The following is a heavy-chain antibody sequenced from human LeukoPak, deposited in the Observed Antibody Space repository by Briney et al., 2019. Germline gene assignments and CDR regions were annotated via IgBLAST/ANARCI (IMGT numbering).Heavy chain of an antibody. V-gene: IGHV3-48*01. J-gene: IGHJ4*02. Sequence: GGSLRLSCAASGFNFSSYSMNWVRQAPGKGLEWLSYISSSSNTIYYADSVKGRFTISRDNVKNSLYLQMNSLRAEDTAVYYCALAYYYGSGTDHWGQGTLVAVSS. CDR1: GFNFSSYS. CDR2: ISSSSNTI. CDR3: ALAYYYGSGTDH. D-gene: IGHD3-10*01.